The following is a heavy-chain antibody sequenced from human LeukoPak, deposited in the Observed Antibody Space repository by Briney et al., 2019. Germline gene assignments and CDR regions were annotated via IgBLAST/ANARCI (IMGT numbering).Heavy chain of an antibody. CDR1: GFTFSSYA. CDR2: ISGSGGST. D-gene: IGHD1-7*01. J-gene: IGHJ3*02. Sequence: PGGSLRLSCAASGFTFSSYAMSWVRQAPGKGLEWVSAISGSGGSTSYADSVKGRFTISRDNAKNTLYLQMNSLRAEDTAVYYCASPYNWNYLGAFDIWGQGTMVTVSS. V-gene: IGHV3-23*01. CDR3: ASPYNWNYLGAFDI.